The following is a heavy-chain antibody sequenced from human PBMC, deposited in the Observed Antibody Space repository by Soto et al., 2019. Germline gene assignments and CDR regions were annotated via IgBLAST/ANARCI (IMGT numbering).Heavy chain of an antibody. CDR1: GGSITDYS. J-gene: IGHJ5*02. D-gene: IGHD2-21*02. V-gene: IGHV4-4*07. Sequence: PSETLSLTCIVSGGSITDYSWVWIRQPARKGLEWIGRIFSSGSTNYNPSLKGRITMSLDTSKNQFSLKLNSATATDTAVYFCARDQGVVVTADNWFDPWGQGILVTVSS. CDR3: ARDQGVVVTADNWFDP. CDR2: IFSSGST.